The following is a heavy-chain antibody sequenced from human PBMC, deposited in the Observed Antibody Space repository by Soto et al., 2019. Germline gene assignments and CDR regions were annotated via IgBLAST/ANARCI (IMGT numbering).Heavy chain of an antibody. V-gene: IGHV3-23*01. Sequence: EVQLLESGGGLVQPGGSLRLSCAASGFTFSSYAMSWVRQAPGKGLEWVSAISGSGGSTYYADSVKGLFTISRDNSKNTLYLQMNSLRAEDTAVYYCAKDRGIVVVTALDYWGQGTLVTVSS. CDR3: AKDRGIVVVTALDY. J-gene: IGHJ4*02. D-gene: IGHD2-21*02. CDR2: ISGSGGST. CDR1: GFTFSSYA.